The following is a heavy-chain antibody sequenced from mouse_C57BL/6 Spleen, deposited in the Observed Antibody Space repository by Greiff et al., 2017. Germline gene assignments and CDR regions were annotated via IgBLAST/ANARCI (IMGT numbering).Heavy chain of an antibody. CDR1: GYTFTSYW. Sequence: QVQLQQPGAELVMPGASVKLSCKASGYTFTSYWMHWVKQRPGQGLEWIGEIDPSDSYTNYNQKFKGKSTLTVDKSSSTAYMQLSSLTSEDSAVYYCAREGKGITTPCKDYWGKGTTLTVSS. D-gene: IGHD1-1*01. J-gene: IGHJ2*01. CDR3: AREGKGITTPCKDY. V-gene: IGHV1-69*01. CDR2: IDPSDSYT.